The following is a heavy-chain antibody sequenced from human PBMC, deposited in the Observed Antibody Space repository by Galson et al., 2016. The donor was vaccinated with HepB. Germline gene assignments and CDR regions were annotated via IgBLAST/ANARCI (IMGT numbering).Heavy chain of an antibody. Sequence: SLRLSCEASGFTLDHYAMHWVRQAPGKGLEWVSGISWNSGSIGYADSVKGRFTISRDNAKNSLYLQMNSLRAGGTALYYCAKDSGAYYYDSSGYRRNAFDIWGQGTMVTVSS. J-gene: IGHJ3*02. V-gene: IGHV3-9*01. CDR2: ISWNSGSI. CDR3: AKDSGAYYYDSSGYRRNAFDI. D-gene: IGHD3-22*01. CDR1: GFTLDHYA.